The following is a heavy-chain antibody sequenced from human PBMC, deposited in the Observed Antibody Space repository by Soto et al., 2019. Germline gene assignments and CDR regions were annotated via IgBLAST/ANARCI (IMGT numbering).Heavy chain of an antibody. V-gene: IGHV1-3*01. CDR2: INAGNGNT. CDR3: VRFPRGGNVSGMDV. J-gene: IGHJ6*02. D-gene: IGHD2-15*01. Sequence: QVQLVQSGAEVKKPGASVKVSCKASGYTFTSYAMHWVRQAPGQRLEWMGWINAGNGNTKYSQKFQGRVTITRDTSASTAYMELSSLRSEDTAVYYCVRFPRGGNVSGMDVWGQGTTVTVSS. CDR1: GYTFTSYA.